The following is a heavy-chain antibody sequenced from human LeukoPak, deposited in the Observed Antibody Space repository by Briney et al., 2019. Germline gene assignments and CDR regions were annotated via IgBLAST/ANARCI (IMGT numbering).Heavy chain of an antibody. Sequence: PSETLSLTCDVSGGSIMTTNWWSWVRQPPNKGLEWIGEVHLSGATNYNPSPESRVTMSIDTSKNHLSLELTSVTAADTAMYYCTRESGAFSPFGFWGQGTLVTVSS. CDR1: GGSIMTTNW. D-gene: IGHD1-26*01. J-gene: IGHJ4*02. CDR2: VHLSGAT. V-gene: IGHV4-4*02. CDR3: TRESGAFSPFGF.